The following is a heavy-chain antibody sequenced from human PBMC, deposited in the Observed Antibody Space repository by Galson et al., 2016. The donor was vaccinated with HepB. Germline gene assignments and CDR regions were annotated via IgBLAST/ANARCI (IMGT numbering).Heavy chain of an antibody. Sequence: SLRLSCAASGFTFNTYCMGWVRQAPGKGLEWVSGIDPTGGRTHYADSVQGRFTISRDNSKNTLYLQMNSLRAEDTAVYFCAKDHRGELPEQFDYWGQGTLVTGSS. CDR1: GFTFNTYC. V-gene: IGHV3-23*01. CDR2: IDPTGGRT. D-gene: IGHD1-26*01. CDR3: AKDHRGELPEQFDY. J-gene: IGHJ4*02.